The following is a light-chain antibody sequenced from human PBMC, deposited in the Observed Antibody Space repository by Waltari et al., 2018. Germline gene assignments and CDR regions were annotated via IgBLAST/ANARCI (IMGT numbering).Light chain of an antibody. Sequence: EIVLTQSPGTLSLSPGERVTLSCRASQSIGRYLVRYQQKPGQAPRLLSYAASSRATGIPDRFSGSGSGTDFSLTISRLEPEDFAVYYGQNHERLPATFGQGTKVEIK. CDR2: AAS. J-gene: IGKJ1*01. CDR3: QNHERLPAT. V-gene: IGKV3-20*01. CDR1: QSIGRY.